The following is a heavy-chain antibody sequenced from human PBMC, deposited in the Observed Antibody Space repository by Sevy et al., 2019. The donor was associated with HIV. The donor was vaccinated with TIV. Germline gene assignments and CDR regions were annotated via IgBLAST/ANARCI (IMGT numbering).Heavy chain of an antibody. CDR1: GFAFSSHA. J-gene: IGHJ4*01. V-gene: IGHV3-30-3*01. Sequence: GGSLRLSCAASGFAFSSHAMHWVRQAPGKGLEWVAVISYEGTETFYAASVEGRFTISRDNSKNMLSLQINSLRPEDTAVYFCARDGGYSIKWYPLYCGHRTLVTVSS. CDR3: ARDGGYSIKWYPLY. CDR2: ISYEGTET. D-gene: IGHD6-13*01.